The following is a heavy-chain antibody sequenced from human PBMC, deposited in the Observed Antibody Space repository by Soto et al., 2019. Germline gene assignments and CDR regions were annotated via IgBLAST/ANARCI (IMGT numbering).Heavy chain of an antibody. V-gene: IGHV4-39*01. J-gene: IGHJ4*02. CDR2: IYYSGST. D-gene: IGHD6-19*01. CDR1: GGSISSSSYY. CDR3: ARPGGSSGWYYYFDY. Sequence: QLQLQESGPGLVKPSETLSLTCTVSGGSISSSSYYWGWIRQPPGKGLEWIGSIYYSGSTYYNPSLKSRVTISVDTSKNPFSLKLSSVTAADTAVYYCARPGGSSGWYYYFDYWGQGTLVTVSS.